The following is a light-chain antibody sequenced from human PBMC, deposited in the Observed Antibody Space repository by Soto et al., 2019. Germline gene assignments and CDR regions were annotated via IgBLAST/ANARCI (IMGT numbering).Light chain of an antibody. Sequence: SYELTQPPSVSVAPGKTARITCGGNNIGSKSVYWYQQKPGQAPVLVIYYDSDRPSGIPERFSGSNSGNTATLTISRVEAGDEADYYCQVWDSSSDRDVVFGGGTQLTVL. J-gene: IGLJ2*01. CDR2: YDS. CDR3: QVWDSSSDRDVV. CDR1: NIGSKS. V-gene: IGLV3-21*04.